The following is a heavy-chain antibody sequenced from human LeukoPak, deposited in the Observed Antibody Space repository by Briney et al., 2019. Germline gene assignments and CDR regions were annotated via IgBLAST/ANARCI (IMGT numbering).Heavy chain of an antibody. CDR3: AKAFDYNGLRGEGGSFDY. CDR1: GFNISKYD. J-gene: IGHJ4*02. Sequence: GGSLRLSCAASGFNISKYDIHWVRQTTKRRLEWVSGIGIPGDTYYVDAVEGRFTISRENAENSVYLQMNSLRDGDTAVYFCAKAFDYNGLRGEGGSFDYWGQGVLVTVSS. V-gene: IGHV3-13*01. CDR2: IGIPGDT. D-gene: IGHD4-11*01.